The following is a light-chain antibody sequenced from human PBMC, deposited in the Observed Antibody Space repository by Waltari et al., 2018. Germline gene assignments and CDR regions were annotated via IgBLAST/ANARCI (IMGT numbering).Light chain of an antibody. Sequence: QSVLTPPPSVSGAPGQRVTLSCTWPSSNIGAGPDVPRSQQFPGTAPKLLIYGNSNRPSGVPDRFSGSKSDTSASLTITGLQAEDEADYFCHSFDSSLSTGVVFGGGTKVTVL. J-gene: IGLJ2*01. V-gene: IGLV1-40*01. CDR2: GNS. CDR3: HSFDSSLSTGVV. CDR1: SSNIGAGPD.